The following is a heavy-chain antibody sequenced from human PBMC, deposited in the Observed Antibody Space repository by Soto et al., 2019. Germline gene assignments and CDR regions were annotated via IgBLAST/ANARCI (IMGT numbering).Heavy chain of an antibody. CDR2: VHYSGST. D-gene: IGHD3-22*01. CDR3: ARGYYDSRGQSNTFDV. J-gene: IGHJ3*01. V-gene: IGHV4-59*01. Sequence: PWETLSLTSTVSGASISSSYWSWIRQSPGKGLKWIGYVHYSGSTKYNPSLNSRVTLSIDTSKNQFSLKLSSVAAADTAVYYCARGYYDSRGQSNTFDVWGQGTMVTVSS. CDR1: GASISSSY.